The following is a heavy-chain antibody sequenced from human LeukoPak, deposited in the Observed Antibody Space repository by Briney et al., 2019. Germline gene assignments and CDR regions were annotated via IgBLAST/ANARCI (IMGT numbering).Heavy chain of an antibody. CDR3: AKDAAVVVPAALDY. CDR1: GYTFTGYY. Sequence: ASVKVSCKASGYTFTGYYMHWVRQAPGQGLEWMGWINPNSGGTNYAQKFQGRVTMTRDTSISTAYMELSRLRSDDTAVYYCAKDAAVVVPAALDYWGQGTLVTVSS. CDR2: INPNSGGT. J-gene: IGHJ4*02. D-gene: IGHD2-2*01. V-gene: IGHV1-2*02.